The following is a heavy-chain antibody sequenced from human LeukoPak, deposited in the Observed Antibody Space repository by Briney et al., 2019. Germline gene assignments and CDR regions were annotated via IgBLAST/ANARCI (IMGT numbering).Heavy chain of an antibody. Sequence: SETLSLTCTVSGYSISSGYYWGWIRQPPGKGLEWIGSIYHSGSTCYNPSLKSRVTISVDTSKNQFSLKLSSVTAADTAVYYCARDGPSYDILPYYFDYWGQGTLVTVSS. D-gene: IGHD3-9*01. CDR3: ARDGPSYDILPYYFDY. V-gene: IGHV4-38-2*02. CDR2: IYHSGST. J-gene: IGHJ4*02. CDR1: GYSISSGYY.